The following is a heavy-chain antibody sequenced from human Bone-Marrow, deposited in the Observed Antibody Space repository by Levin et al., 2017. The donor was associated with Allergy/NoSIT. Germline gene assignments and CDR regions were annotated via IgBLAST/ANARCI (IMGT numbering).Heavy chain of an antibody. J-gene: IGHJ3*02. CDR2: ISWNSGSI. D-gene: IGHD3-16*02. CDR1: GFTFDDYA. CDR3: AKGMITFGGVIVLDAFDI. V-gene: IGHV3-9*01. Sequence: SLKISCAASGFTFDDYAMHWVRQAPGKGLEWVSGISWNSGSIGYADSVKGRFTISRDNAKNSLYLQMNSLRAEDTALYYCAKGMITFGGVIVLDAFDIWGQGTMVTVSS.